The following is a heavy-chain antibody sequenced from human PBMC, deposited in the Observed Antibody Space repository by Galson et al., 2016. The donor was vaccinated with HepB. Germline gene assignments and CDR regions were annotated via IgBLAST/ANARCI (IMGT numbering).Heavy chain of an antibody. CDR2: MSGSADRT. V-gene: IGHV3-23*01. Sequence: SLRLSCAASGFTFSSHVMSWVRQAPGKGLEWVSAMSGSADRTSYAVSGEGRFPISRDNSRNTLYLEMHSLRAEDTALYYCAKNDFWSGYPPYFYYGMDVWGQGTPVTVSS. CDR1: GFTFSSHV. D-gene: IGHD3-3*01. CDR3: AKNDFWSGYPPYFYYGMDV. J-gene: IGHJ6*02.